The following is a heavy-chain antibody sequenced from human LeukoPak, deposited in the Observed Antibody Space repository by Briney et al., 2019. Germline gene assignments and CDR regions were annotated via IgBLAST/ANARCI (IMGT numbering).Heavy chain of an antibody. CDR1: DGSFSSYY. V-gene: IGHV4-4*07. Sequence: SETLSLTCTVSDGSFSSYYWSWIRQPAGKGLKWIGRIYPSGSTNYNPSLKSRVTMSVDTSKNQFSLKLSSVTAADTAVYYCAREKYSSSWRTFDYWGQGTLVTVSS. D-gene: IGHD6-13*01. J-gene: IGHJ4*02. CDR2: IYPSGST. CDR3: AREKYSSSWRTFDY.